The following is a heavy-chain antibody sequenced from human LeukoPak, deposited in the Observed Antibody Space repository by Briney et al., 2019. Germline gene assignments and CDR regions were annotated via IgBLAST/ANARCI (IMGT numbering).Heavy chain of an antibody. D-gene: IGHD6-19*01. CDR1: GFTFSRYD. V-gene: IGHV3-13*01. CDR2: IGTAGDT. CDR3: AGAGSETQWRAFDF. J-gene: IGHJ4*02. Sequence: GGSLRLSCAASGFTFSRYDMHWVRQATGKGLEWVSGIGTAGDTYYAGSAKGRFTISRENAKNSLYLQMNSLTAGDTAVYYCAGAGSETQWRAFDFWGQGALVTVFS.